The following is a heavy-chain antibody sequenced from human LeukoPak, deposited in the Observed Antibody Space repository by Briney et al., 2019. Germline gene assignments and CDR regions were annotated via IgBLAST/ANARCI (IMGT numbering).Heavy chain of an antibody. Sequence: GRSLRLSCAASGFTFSTYGMRWARQAPGKGLEWVAVIWYDGSNKYYADSVKGRFTISRDNSKNTLYLQMNSLRAEDTAVYYCASYVLGDAFDIWGQGTMVTVSS. CDR1: GFTFSTYG. V-gene: IGHV3-33*08. CDR3: ASYVLGDAFDI. CDR2: IWYDGSNK. J-gene: IGHJ3*02. D-gene: IGHD3-3*02.